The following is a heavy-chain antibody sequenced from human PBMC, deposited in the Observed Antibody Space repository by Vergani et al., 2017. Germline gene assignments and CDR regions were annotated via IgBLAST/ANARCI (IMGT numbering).Heavy chain of an antibody. J-gene: IGHJ4*02. CDR3: ARAYGSGSYYAY. CDR1: GGSISSYY. V-gene: IGHV4-59*01. Sequence: QVQLQESGPGLVKPSETLSLTCTVSGGSISSYYWSWIRQPPGKGLEWIGYIYYSGSTNYNPSLKSRVTISVDTSKNQFSLKLSSVTAADTAVYYCARAYGSGSYYAYWGQGTLVTVSS. D-gene: IGHD3-10*01. CDR2: IYYSGST.